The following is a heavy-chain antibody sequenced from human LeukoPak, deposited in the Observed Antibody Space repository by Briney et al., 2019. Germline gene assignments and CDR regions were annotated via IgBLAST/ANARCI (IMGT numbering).Heavy chain of an antibody. V-gene: IGHV3-53*01. CDR3: ARVHYGDHGLWWFDP. Sequence: GGSLRLSCAASGFTVSSNYMSWVRQAPGKGLEWVSVIYSGGSTYYADSVKGRFTISRDNSKNTLYLQMNSLRAEDTAVYYCARVHYGDHGLWWFDPWGQGTLVTVSS. CDR2: IYSGGST. CDR1: GFTVSSNY. D-gene: IGHD4-17*01. J-gene: IGHJ5*02.